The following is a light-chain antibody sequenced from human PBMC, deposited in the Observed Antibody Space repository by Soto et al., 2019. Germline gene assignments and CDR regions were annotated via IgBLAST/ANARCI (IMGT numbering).Light chain of an antibody. CDR1: SSNIGSSS. CDR2: NND. V-gene: IGLV1-44*01. J-gene: IGLJ1*01. Sequence: QCVLTQPPSASGTPGQRVTISSSGSSSNIGSSSVYWYQQLPGKAPKLLLYNNDQRPSGVPDRFSGSKSGTSASLAISGLQSEDEADYYCAVWDDRLNGYVFGTGTKVTVL. CDR3: AVWDDRLNGYV.